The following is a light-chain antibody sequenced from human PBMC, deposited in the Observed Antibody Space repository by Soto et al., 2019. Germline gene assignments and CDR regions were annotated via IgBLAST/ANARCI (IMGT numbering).Light chain of an antibody. CDR1: QSVSSSY. CDR2: GAS. CDR3: QQYGSSPGT. J-gene: IGKJ2*01. V-gene: IGKV3-20*01. Sequence: EIVLTPSPGTLSLSPGERATLSCRASQSVSSSYLARYQQKPGQAPRLLIYGASSRATGIPDRFSGSGSGTDFTLTISRLEPEDFAVYYCQQYGSSPGTFGQGTKLEIK.